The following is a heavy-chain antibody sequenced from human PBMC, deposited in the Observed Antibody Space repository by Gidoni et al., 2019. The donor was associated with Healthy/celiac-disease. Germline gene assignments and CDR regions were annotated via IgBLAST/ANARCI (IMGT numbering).Heavy chain of an antibody. CDR3: ARGLWFGEADAFDI. J-gene: IGHJ3*02. D-gene: IGHD3-10*01. V-gene: IGHV3-30*04. Sequence: QVQLVEAGGGEVQPGRSRRLACAASGFTFSSYAMNWVRQAPGKGLEWVAVISYDGSNKYYADSVKGRFTISRDNSKNTLYLQMNSLRSEDTAVYYCARGLWFGEADAFDIWGQGTMVTVSS. CDR2: ISYDGSNK. CDR1: GFTFSSYA.